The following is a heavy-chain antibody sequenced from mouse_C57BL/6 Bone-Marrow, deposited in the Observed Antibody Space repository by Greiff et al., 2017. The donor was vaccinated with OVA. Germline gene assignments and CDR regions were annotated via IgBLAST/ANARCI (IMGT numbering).Heavy chain of an antibody. CDR1: GFTFSNYW. CDR3: TGVTTAPYYFDY. V-gene: IGHV6-3*01. D-gene: IGHD1-2*01. CDR2: IRLKSDNYAT. Sequence: EVQVVESGGGLVQPGGSMQLSCVASGFTFSNYWMNWVRQSPEKGLEWVAQIRLKSDNYATHYAESVKGRFTISRDDSKSSVYLQMNNLRAEDTGIYYCTGVTTAPYYFDYWGQGTTLTVSS. J-gene: IGHJ2*01.